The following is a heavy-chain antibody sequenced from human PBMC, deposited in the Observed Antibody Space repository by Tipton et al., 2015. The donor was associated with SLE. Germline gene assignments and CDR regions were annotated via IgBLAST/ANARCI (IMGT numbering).Heavy chain of an antibody. CDR2: NYYSGST. CDR1: GGSISSHY. J-gene: IGHJ4*02. Sequence: TLSLTRTVSGGSISSHYWSWIRQPPGKGLEWTGYNYYSGSTNYNPSLKSRVTISVDTSKNKFSLKLSSVTAADTAVYYCARVGDFWSGYPFDYWGQGTLVTGSS. CDR3: ARVGDFWSGYPFDY. V-gene: IGHV4-59*11. D-gene: IGHD3-3*01.